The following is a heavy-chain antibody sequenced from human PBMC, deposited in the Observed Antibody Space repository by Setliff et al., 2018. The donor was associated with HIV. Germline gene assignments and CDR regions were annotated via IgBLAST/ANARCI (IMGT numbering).Heavy chain of an antibody. V-gene: IGHV4-34*01. CDR1: GGSFSGYY. D-gene: IGHD2-8*02. CDR3: ARAPTGVTNAFDI. J-gene: IGHJ3*02. CDR2: INHSGST. Sequence: LSLTCAVYGGSFSGYYWSWIRQPPGKGLEWIGEINHSGSTNYNPSLKSRVTISVDTSRNQFSLRLSSVTAADTAVYYCARAPTGVTNAFDIWGQGTMVTVSS.